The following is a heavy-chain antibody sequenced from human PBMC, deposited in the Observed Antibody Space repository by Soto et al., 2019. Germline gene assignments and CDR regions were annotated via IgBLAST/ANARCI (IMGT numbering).Heavy chain of an antibody. CDR2: ISGYNGNT. V-gene: IGHV1-18*04. Sequence: ASVKVSCKASGYTFTSYGISWVRQAPGQGLEWMGWISGYNGNTNYAQKPQGRVTMTTDTSTTTAYMELRSLRSDDTAVYYCATANRITMILRGPYAMDVWGQGTTVTVS. D-gene: IGHD3-22*01. CDR1: GYTFTSYG. J-gene: IGHJ6*02. CDR3: ATANRITMILRGPYAMDV.